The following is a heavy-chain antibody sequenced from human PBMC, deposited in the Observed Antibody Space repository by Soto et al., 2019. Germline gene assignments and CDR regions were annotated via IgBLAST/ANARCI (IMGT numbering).Heavy chain of an antibody. CDR1: GYTFTSYG. V-gene: IGHV1-18*01. CDR3: ARGAPNNSGYDFGFDY. D-gene: IGHD5-12*01. J-gene: IGHJ4*02. Sequence: WASVKVSCKASGYTFTSYGISWVRQAPGQGLEWMGWISAYNGNTNYAQKLQGRVTMTTDTSTSTAYMELRSLRSDDTAVYYCARGAPNNSGYDFGFDYWGQGTLVTVSS. CDR2: ISAYNGNT.